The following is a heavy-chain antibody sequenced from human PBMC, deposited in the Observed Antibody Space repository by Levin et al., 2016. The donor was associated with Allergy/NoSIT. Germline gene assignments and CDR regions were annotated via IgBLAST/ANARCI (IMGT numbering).Heavy chain of an antibody. V-gene: IGHV1-69*08. J-gene: IGHJ6*02. D-gene: IGHD4-23*01. CDR3: ARGKTTLVTPVGGEGMDV. Sequence: WVRQAPGQGLEWMGRIIPILASPNYAQEFQGRVTITADTSTSTAYMELSSLRSEDTAVYYCARGKTTLVTPVGGEGMDVWGQGTTVTVSS. CDR2: IIPILASP.